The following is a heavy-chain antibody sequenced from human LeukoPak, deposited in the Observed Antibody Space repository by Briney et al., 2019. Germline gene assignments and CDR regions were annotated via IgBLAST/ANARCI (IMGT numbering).Heavy chain of an antibody. V-gene: IGHV4-59*01. CDR3: ARNYDNSGYTAFGH. D-gene: IGHD3-22*01. Sequence: SETLSLTCTVSGGSMSSYYWSWLRQPPGQGLEWIGHMYYSGSTNCNPSLKSRVTISVDTSKNQFSLRLSSVTAADTAVYYCARNYDNSGYTAFGHWGRGTLVTVSS. CDR2: MYYSGST. J-gene: IGHJ4*02. CDR1: GGSMSSYY.